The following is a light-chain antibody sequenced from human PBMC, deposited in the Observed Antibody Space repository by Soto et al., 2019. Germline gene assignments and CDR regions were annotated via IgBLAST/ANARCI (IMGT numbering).Light chain of an antibody. V-gene: IGKV1-9*01. CDR2: GAA. J-gene: IGKJ5*01. Sequence: GDRVTLTCPDSQGTSSYLAWSQQKPGRAAKHLIYGAATLQGGVPERFSGSGSGTDVSLTISTLQPEDFATYYCQQLNTYPLTFGQGTRLEI. CDR1: QGTSSY. CDR3: QQLNTYPLT.